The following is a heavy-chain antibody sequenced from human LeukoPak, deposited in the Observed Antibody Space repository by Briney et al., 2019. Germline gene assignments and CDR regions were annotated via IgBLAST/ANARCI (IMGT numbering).Heavy chain of an antibody. CDR2: IGWNSGGI. D-gene: IGHD6-6*01. J-gene: IGHJ4*02. CDR3: AKSGLVPGLPFDY. V-gene: IGHV3-9*01. Sequence: GRSLRLSCAASGFTFDDYAMHWVRQAPGKGLEWVSGIGWNSGGIVYADSVKGRFTISRDNSKNTLYLQMNSLRAEDTAVYYCAKSGLVPGLPFDYWGQGTLVTVSS. CDR1: GFTFDDYA.